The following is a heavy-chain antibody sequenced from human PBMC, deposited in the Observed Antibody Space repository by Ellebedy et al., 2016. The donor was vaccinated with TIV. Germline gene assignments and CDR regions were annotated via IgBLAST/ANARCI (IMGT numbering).Heavy chain of an antibody. CDR1: GFTFSRNV. J-gene: IGHJ3*01. CDR3: AKTKGYSDAFDA. Sequence: GESLKISXPVSGFTFSRNVMNCVRQAPGKGLEWVSSISANGVNTYDADSVKGRFTISRDNSNNMLYLQMNDLRADDTAIYYCAKTKGYSDAFDAWGQGTMVTVS. CDR2: ISANGVNT. D-gene: IGHD5-18*01. V-gene: IGHV3-23*01.